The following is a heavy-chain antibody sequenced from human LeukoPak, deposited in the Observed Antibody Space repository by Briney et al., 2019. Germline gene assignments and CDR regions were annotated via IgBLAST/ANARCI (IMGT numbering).Heavy chain of an antibody. CDR1: GFTFSSYS. V-gene: IGHV3-21*01. CDR2: ISSSSSYI. CDR3: ARRLGKTYYFDY. D-gene: IGHD3-16*01. J-gene: IGHJ4*02. Sequence: GGSLRLSCAASGFTFSSYSMNWVRQAQGKGLEGVSSISSSSSYIYYADSVKGRFIISRDNAKNSLYLQMNSLRAEDTAVYYCARRLGKTYYFDYWGQGTLVTVSS.